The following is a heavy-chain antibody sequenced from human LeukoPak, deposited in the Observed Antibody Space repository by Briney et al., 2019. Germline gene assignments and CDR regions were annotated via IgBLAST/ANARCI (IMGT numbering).Heavy chain of an antibody. CDR1: GGSISSSSYY. J-gene: IGHJ5*02. CDR3: AREGLSYCGGDCYP. D-gene: IGHD2-21*02. CDR2: IYYSGST. V-gene: IGHV4-39*02. Sequence: SETLSLTCTVSGGSISSSSYYWGWIRQPPGKELEWIGSIYYSGSTYYNPSLKSRVTISVDTSKNQFSLKLSSVTAADTAVYYCAREGLSYCGGDCYPWGQGTLVTVSS.